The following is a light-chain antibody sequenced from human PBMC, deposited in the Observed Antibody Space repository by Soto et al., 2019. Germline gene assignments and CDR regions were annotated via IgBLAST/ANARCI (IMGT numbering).Light chain of an antibody. CDR3: QQYGSSPWT. V-gene: IGKV3-20*01. Sequence: EIGLTQSPGTVSMSAGDRSTLSCRASQSVSSSYLAWYQQKPGQAPRLLIYGASSRATGITDRFSGSGSGTDFTLTISRLEPEDFAVYYCQQYGSSPWTFGQGTQVDI. CDR1: QSVSSSY. CDR2: GAS. J-gene: IGKJ1*01.